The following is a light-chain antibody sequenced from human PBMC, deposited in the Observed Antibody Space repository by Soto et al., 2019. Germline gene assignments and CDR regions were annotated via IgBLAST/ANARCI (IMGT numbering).Light chain of an antibody. CDR3: QQTSSAPFT. V-gene: IGKV1-39*01. CDR1: QNINTY. J-gene: IGKJ3*01. Sequence: DIQMTPSPYSLSAAVGDSVTIACRASQNINTYLNWYQQKPGKAPKLLMFDAASLQSGVPSRFSGSGSRTDFTLTITSLQPEDFATYYCQQTSSAPFTFGPGTKVDIK. CDR2: DAA.